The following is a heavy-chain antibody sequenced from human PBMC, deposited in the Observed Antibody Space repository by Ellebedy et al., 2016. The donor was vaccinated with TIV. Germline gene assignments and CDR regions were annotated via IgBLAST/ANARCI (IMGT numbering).Heavy chain of an antibody. CDR2: IDPSDPSGSYT. V-gene: IGHV5-10-1*01. Sequence: GESLKISXQASGYSFTLFWISWVRQMPGKGLEWMGRIDPSDPSGSYTTYSPSFQGHVAISFDKSITTAYLQWSSLRASDTAMYYCARHELGSNAAFDYWGQGTLVTVSS. J-gene: IGHJ4*02. D-gene: IGHD1-26*01. CDR1: GYSFTLFW. CDR3: ARHELGSNAAFDY.